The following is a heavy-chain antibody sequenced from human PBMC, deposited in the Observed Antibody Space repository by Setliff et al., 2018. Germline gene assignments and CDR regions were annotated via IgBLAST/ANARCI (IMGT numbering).Heavy chain of an antibody. CDR1: GGTFSSYA. Sequence: GASVKVSCKASGGTFSSYAISWVRQAPGQGLEWMGGIIPMFGTVNYAQKFQGRVTITADESTSTAYMELSSLRSEDTAVYYCAARCSSTSCRYYYGSGSSVPFDYWGQGTLVTVSS. CDR2: IIPMFGTV. D-gene: IGHD3-10*01. V-gene: IGHV1-69*13. J-gene: IGHJ4*02. CDR3: AARCSSTSCRYYYGSGSSVPFDY.